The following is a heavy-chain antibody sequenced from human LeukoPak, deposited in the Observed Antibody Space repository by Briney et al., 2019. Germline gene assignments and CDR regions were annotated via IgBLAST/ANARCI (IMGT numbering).Heavy chain of an antibody. Sequence: GGSLRLPCAASGFTFSSYSMNWVRQAPGKGLEWVSSISSSSSYIYYADSVKGRFTISRDNAKNSLYLQMNSLRAEDTAVYYCARDVNYSKGYYFRREQYYHYGFDLWGQGTQVTGSS. CDR1: GFTFSSYS. J-gene: IGHJ6*02. CDR2: ISSSSSYI. CDR3: ARDVNYSKGYYFRREQYYHYGFDL. V-gene: IGHV3-21*01. D-gene: IGHD3-22*01.